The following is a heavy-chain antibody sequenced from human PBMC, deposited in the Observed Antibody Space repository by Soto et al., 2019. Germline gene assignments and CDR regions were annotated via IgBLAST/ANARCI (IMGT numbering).Heavy chain of an antibody. Sequence: GGSLRLSCVVSEFTFSSSWMHWVRQGPGKGLVWVSRINSDGSYINYADSVKGRFTTSRDNAKNMLYLQMNSLRAEDTALYYCVTGWSEYWGQGALVTVSS. CDR1: EFTFSSSW. CDR3: VTGWSEY. D-gene: IGHD2-15*01. CDR2: INSDGSYI. V-gene: IGHV3-74*01. J-gene: IGHJ4*02.